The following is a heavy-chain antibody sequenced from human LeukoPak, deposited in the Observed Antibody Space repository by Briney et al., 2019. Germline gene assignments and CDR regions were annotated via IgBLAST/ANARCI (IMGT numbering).Heavy chain of an antibody. CDR1: GFTFITYH. V-gene: IGHV3-30*02. CDR2: IVRDGSDK. J-gene: IGHJ5*02. D-gene: IGHD3-10*02. Sequence: GGSLRLSCTASGFTFITYHMHWVRQSPGRGLEWVAFIVRDGSDKIYGDTVKGRFTISRDNSKNTVYLEMNSLRPEDTAVYYCARSYVLLILDPWGQGTLVTVSS. CDR3: ARSYVLLILDP.